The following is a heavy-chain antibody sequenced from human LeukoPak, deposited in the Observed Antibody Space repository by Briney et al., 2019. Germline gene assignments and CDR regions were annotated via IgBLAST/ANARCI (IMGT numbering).Heavy chain of an antibody. V-gene: IGHV3-20*04. D-gene: IGHD1-14*01. Sequence: GGSLRLSCAASGFTFDDYGMSWVRQAPGKGLEWVSGINWNGGSTGYADSVKGRFTISRDNAKNSLYLQMNSLRAEDTAVYYCARDRGNQRGYYFYYMDVWGKGTTVTVSS. CDR2: INWNGGST. CDR1: GFTFDDYG. J-gene: IGHJ6*03. CDR3: ARDRGNQRGYYFYYMDV.